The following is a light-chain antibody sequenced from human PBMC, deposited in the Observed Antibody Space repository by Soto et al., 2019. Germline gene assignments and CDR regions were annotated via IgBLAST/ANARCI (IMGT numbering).Light chain of an antibody. J-gene: IGLJ1*01. CDR3: FSYAGSPDV. CDR2: EGG. CDR1: SSDVGTYNL. V-gene: IGLV2-23*01. Sequence: QSVLTQPASVSGSPGQSIALSCTGTSSDVGTYNLVSWYQQHPGKAPKLLISEGGKRPSGVSDRFSGSKSGNTASLTVSGLQAEDEADYYCFSYAGSPDVFGTGTKVTVL.